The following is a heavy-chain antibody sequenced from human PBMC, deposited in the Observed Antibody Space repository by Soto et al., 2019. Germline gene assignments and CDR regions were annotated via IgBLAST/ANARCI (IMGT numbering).Heavy chain of an antibody. CDR3: ASHSSHWPFFDF. Sequence: SEPLSLTCTASGGSISSYYWSWIRQPPGKGLEWIGYIYYTGLSNSNPSLNSRVTMSVDTSKNQFSLKLSSVTAADTAVYYCASHSSHWPFFDFWGQGTLVTVS. D-gene: IGHD6-13*01. CDR1: GGSISSYY. V-gene: IGHV4-59*01. J-gene: IGHJ4*02. CDR2: IYYTGLS.